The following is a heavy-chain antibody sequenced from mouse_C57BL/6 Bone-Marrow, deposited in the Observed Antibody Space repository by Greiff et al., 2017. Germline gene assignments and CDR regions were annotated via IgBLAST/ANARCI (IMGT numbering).Heavy chain of an antibody. D-gene: IGHD1-1*01. Sequence: QVQLQQPGAELVKPGASVKLSCKASGYTFTSYWMQWVKQRPGQGLEWIGEIDPSDSYTNYNQKFKGKATLTVDTSSSTAYMQLSSLTSEDSAVYYCARWGDGSSLWYFDVWGTGTTVTVSS. J-gene: IGHJ1*03. CDR1: GYTFTSYW. V-gene: IGHV1-50*01. CDR3: ARWGDGSSLWYFDV. CDR2: IDPSDSYT.